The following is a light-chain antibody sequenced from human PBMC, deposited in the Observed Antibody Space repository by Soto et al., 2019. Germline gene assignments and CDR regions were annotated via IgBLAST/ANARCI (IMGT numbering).Light chain of an antibody. CDR3: QQYGSSPPYT. CDR2: GAS. Sequence: EIVLTQSPGTLSLSPGERATLSCRASQSVSSSYFAWYQQKPGQAPRLLIYGASSRATGIPDRFSGSGSETDFTLTISRLEPEDFAVYYCQQYGSSPPYTFGQGTKLEIK. J-gene: IGKJ2*01. V-gene: IGKV3-20*01. CDR1: QSVSSSY.